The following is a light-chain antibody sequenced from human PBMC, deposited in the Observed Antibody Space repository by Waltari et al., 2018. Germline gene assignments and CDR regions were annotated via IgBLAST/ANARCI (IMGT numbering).Light chain of an antibody. CDR2: EAT. V-gene: IGKV5-2*01. J-gene: IGKJ2*01. CDR3: LQHDNFPYT. Sequence: ETTLTQSPAFMSAPSGDRVTISCKASQDIDDDLNWYQQKPGEAPVFIIQEATTLVRGIPPRFAGSGYGTEFTLTITDIRSEDAAFDFCLQHDNFPYTFGQGTKLEIK. CDR1: QDIDDD.